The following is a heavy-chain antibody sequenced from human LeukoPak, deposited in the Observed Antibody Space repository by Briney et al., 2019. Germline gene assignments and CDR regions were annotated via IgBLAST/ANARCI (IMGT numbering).Heavy chain of an antibody. J-gene: IGHJ6*02. V-gene: IGHV3-21*01. Sequence: GGSLRLSCAASGFTFSSYSMNWVRQAPGKGLEWVSSISSSSSYIYYADPVKGRFTISRDNAKNSLYLQMNSLRAEDTAVYYCARGRDPGFYYGMDVWGQGTTVTVSS. CDR3: ARGRDPGFYYGMDV. CDR1: GFTFSSYS. D-gene: IGHD2-21*02. CDR2: ISSSSSYI.